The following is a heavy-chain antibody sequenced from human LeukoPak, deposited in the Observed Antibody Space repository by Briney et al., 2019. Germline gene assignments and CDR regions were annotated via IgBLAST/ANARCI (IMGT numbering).Heavy chain of an antibody. Sequence: GGSLRLSCAASGFSFSSYGMHWVRQAPGKGLEWVAIISYDGSNEYYADSVKGRFTISRDNSKNTLYLQMNSLRAADTAVYYCARDSGNYLDAFDIWGQGTMVTVSS. V-gene: IGHV3-30*03. D-gene: IGHD1-7*01. CDR3: ARDSGNYLDAFDI. CDR2: ISYDGSNE. CDR1: GFSFSSYG. J-gene: IGHJ3*02.